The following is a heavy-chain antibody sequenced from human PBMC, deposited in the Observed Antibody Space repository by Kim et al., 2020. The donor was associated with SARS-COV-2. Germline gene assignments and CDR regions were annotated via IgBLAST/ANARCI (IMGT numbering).Heavy chain of an antibody. J-gene: IGHJ3*02. D-gene: IGHD3-16*02. V-gene: IGHV1-3*01. CDR3: AGAPLRLGELSLGAFDI. CDR2: INAGNGNT. CDR1: GYTFTSYA. Sequence: ASVKVSCKASGYTFTSYAMHWVRQAPGQRLEWMGWINAGNGNTKYSQKFQGRVTITRDTSASTAYMELSSLRSEDTAVYYCAGAPLRLGELSLGAFDIWGQGTMVTVSS.